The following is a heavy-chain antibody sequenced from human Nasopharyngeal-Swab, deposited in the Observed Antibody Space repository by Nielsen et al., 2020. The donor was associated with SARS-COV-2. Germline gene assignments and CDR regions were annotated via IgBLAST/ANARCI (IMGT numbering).Heavy chain of an antibody. CDR3: ARDQGYMAV. CDR1: GFTFSSYG. J-gene: IGHJ6*03. V-gene: IGHV3-33*01. Sequence: GGSLRPPFAASGFTFSSYGMHWFRQAPGKGLDGVALICDDGSNKYNADSVKGRFTISRYNSKNTLYLQMNSLRAEDTAVYYCARDQGYMAVWGKGTTVTVSS. CDR2: ICDDGSNK.